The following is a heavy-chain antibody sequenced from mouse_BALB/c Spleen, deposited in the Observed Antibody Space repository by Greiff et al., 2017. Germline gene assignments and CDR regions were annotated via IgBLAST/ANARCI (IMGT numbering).Heavy chain of an antibody. CDR1: GYSITSDYA. V-gene: IGHV3-2*02. J-gene: IGHJ1*01. CDR2: ISYSGST. D-gene: IGHD1-2*01. CDR3: ARGITTAKYWYFDV. Sequence: VQLKESGPGLVKPSQSLSLTCTVTGYSITSDYAWNWIRQFPGNKLEWMGYISYSGSTSYNPSLKSRISITRDTSKNQFFLQLNSVTTEDTATYYCARGITTAKYWYFDVWGAGTTVTVSS.